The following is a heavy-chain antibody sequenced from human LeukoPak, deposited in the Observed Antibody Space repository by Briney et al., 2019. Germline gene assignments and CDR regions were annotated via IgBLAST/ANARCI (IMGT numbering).Heavy chain of an antibody. Sequence: GGSLRLSCAASGFTFSTYAMSWVRQAPGKGLEWVSAIGGSGGSTYYADSVKGRFTISRDNSKNTLYLQMNSLRAEDTAVYYCVGEGSIVGATGAFDIWGQGTMVTVSS. J-gene: IGHJ3*02. D-gene: IGHD1-26*01. CDR1: GFTFSTYA. V-gene: IGHV3-23*01. CDR3: VGEGSIVGATGAFDI. CDR2: IGGSGGST.